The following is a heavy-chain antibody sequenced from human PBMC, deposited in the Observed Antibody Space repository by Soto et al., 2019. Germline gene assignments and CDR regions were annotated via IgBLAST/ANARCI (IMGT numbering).Heavy chain of an antibody. CDR1: RFSFTNAW. J-gene: IGHJ6*02. CDR3: STDIGIYGLAI. V-gene: IGHV3-15*01. Sequence: EVQLVESGGGFVQPGGSLRLSCVASRFSFTNAWMSWVRQAPGKGPEWVGRIKSKTDGGTADYAAPVKGRFTISRDDSQNTLYLHMDSLKTEDTALYHCSTDIGIYGLAIWGQWTTVTVSS. CDR2: IKSKTDGGTA. D-gene: IGHD1-26*01.